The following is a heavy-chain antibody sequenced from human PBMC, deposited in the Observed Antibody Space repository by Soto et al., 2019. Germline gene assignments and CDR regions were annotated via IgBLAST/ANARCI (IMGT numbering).Heavy chain of an antibody. CDR3: ARGRYCSGGRCFDY. V-gene: IGHV4-38-2*02. Sequence: SETLSLTCTVSGYSISSGYYWGWIRQPPGKGLEWIGSIYHSGSTYYNPSLKSRVTISVDTSKNQFSLKLSSVTAADTAVYYCARGRYCSGGRCFDYWGQGTLVTVSS. CDR1: GYSISSGYY. J-gene: IGHJ4*02. CDR2: IYHSGST. D-gene: IGHD2-15*01.